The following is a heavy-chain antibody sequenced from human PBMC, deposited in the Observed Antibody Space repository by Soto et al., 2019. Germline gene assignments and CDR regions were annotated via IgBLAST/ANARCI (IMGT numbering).Heavy chain of an antibody. Sequence: QVQLVESGGGVVQPGRSLRLSCGASGFSFSDRGMHWVRQAPGKGLEWVASISYDGSDKYHADSVKGRFTISRDNTENTLYLQMDSLRIEDTALYYCAKDGSSGWIYWYSDLWGRGTLVTVSP. D-gene: IGHD6-19*01. V-gene: IGHV3-30*18. CDR2: ISYDGSDK. J-gene: IGHJ2*01. CDR3: AKDGSSGWIYWYSDL. CDR1: GFSFSDRG.